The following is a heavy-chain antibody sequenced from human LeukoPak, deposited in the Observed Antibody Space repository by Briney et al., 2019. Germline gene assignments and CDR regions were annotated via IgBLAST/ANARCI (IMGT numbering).Heavy chain of an antibody. CDR3: ARDPIAAAQAAGWFDP. CDR2: IYHSGST. Sequence: PSETLSLTCTVSGYSISSGYYWGWIRQPPGKGLEWIGSIYHSGSTYYNPSLKSRVTISVDTSKNQFSLKLSSVTAADTAVYYCARDPIAAAQAAGWFDPWGQGTLVTVSS. CDR1: GYSISSGYY. D-gene: IGHD6-13*01. J-gene: IGHJ5*02. V-gene: IGHV4-38-2*02.